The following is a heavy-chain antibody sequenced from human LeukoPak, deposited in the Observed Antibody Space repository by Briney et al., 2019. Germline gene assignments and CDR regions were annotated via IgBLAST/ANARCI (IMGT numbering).Heavy chain of an antibody. Sequence: ASVKVSCKASGYTFTNNFMHWVRQAPGQGLEWMGIINPSGDNTWYAQKFQGRVTMTRDMATSTDYMEVSSLRSEDTAVYYCARNYYYYYMDVWGKGTTVTISS. V-gene: IGHV1-46*01. CDR2: INPSGDNT. CDR3: ARNYYYYYMDV. J-gene: IGHJ6*03. CDR1: GYTFTNNF.